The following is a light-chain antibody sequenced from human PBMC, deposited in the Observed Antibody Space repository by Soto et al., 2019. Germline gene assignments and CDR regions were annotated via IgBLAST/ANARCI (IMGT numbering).Light chain of an antibody. CDR3: SSHTSGSTRV. CDR2: EVT. J-gene: IGLJ1*01. Sequence: SALTQPASVSGFPVQSIAISYTGTSGDVGGYDYVSWYQQHPDKAPKLMIYEVTKRPSWVSNRFSGSKSGNTASLTISGLQPEDEADYYCSSHTSGSTRVFGSGNKVTVL. V-gene: IGLV2-14*01. CDR1: SGDVGGYDY.